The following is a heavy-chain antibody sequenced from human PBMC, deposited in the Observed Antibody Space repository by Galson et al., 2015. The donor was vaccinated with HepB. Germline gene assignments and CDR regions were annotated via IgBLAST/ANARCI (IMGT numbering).Heavy chain of an antibody. CDR2: ISYDGSNK. V-gene: IGHV3-30-3*01. CDR3: ARDGLDYYDSSGYYSEDWYFDL. Sequence: SLRLSCAASGFTFSSYAMHWVRQAPGKGLEWVAVISYDGSNKYYADSVKGRFTISRDNSKNTLYLQMNSLRAEDTAVYYCARDGLDYYDSSGYYSEDWYFDLWGRGTLVTVSS. CDR1: GFTFSSYA. J-gene: IGHJ2*01. D-gene: IGHD3-22*01.